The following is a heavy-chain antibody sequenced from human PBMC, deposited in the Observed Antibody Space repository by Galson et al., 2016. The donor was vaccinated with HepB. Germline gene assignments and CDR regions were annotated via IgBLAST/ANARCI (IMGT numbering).Heavy chain of an antibody. Sequence: SVKVSCKASGYTLTSSFIHWVRQAPGQGLEWMGIINPSADTTNYAQRSRGRVTLTTDTSTSTVYMELSSLRTDDTAVYYCARVLLDEDLLPGSFDFYYYGMDVWGQGTTVTVSS. V-gene: IGHV1-46*01. J-gene: IGHJ6*02. CDR3: ARVLLDEDLLPGSFDFYYYGMDV. D-gene: IGHD3-9*01. CDR1: GYTLTSSF. CDR2: INPSADTT.